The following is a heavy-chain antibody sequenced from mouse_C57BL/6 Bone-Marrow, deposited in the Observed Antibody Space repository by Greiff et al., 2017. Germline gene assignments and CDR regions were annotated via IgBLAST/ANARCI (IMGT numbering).Heavy chain of an antibody. CDR1: GYTFTSYW. Sequence: VKVVESGAELAKPGASVKLSCKASGYTFTSYWMHWVKQRPGQGLEWIGYINPSSGYTKYNQKFKDKATLTADKSSSTAYMQLSSLTYEDSAVYYCASDYYGSSPDYWGQGTTLTVSS. CDR2: INPSSGYT. D-gene: IGHD1-1*01. J-gene: IGHJ2*01. V-gene: IGHV1-7*01. CDR3: ASDYYGSSPDY.